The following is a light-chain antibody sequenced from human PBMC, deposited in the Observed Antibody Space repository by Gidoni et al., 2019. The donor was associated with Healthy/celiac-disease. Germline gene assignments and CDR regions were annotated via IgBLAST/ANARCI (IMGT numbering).Light chain of an antibody. Sequence: DIVMTQSPLSLPVTPGEPASISCRSSQRLLHSNRYNYLDWYLQKPGQSPQLLIYLGSNRAPGVPDRFSGSGSGTDFTLKISRVEAEDVGVYYCMQALQTPRTFGQGTKLEIK. CDR1: QRLLHSNRYNY. CDR2: LGS. V-gene: IGKV2-28*01. J-gene: IGKJ2*01. CDR3: MQALQTPRT.